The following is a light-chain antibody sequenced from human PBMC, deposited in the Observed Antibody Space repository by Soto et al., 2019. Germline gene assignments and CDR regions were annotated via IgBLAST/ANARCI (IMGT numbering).Light chain of an antibody. V-gene: IGLV1-40*01. CDR2: GNS. CDR1: SSNIGAGYD. Sequence: QSALTQPPSVSGAPGQRVTISCTGSSSNIGAGYDVHWYQQLPGTAPKLLIYGNSNRPSGVPDRFSGSKSGTSASLAITGLQAEDEADYYCRSYDSSLSGYVFGTGTKVTVL. CDR3: RSYDSSLSGYV. J-gene: IGLJ1*01.